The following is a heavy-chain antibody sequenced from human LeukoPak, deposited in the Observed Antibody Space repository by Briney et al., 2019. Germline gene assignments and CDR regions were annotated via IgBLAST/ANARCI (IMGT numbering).Heavy chain of an antibody. J-gene: IGHJ1*01. D-gene: IGHD6-13*01. CDR3: ARHDIGGDSSSWYIY. CDR1: GYRFTSYW. CDR2: IYPGDSET. Sequence: GESLKISCKGSGYRFTSYWIVWVRQMPGKGLEWMGIIYPGDSETRYRPSFQGQVTISADKSISTAYLQWSSLKASDTAMYYCARHDIGGDSSSWYIYWGQGTQVTVSS. V-gene: IGHV5-51*01.